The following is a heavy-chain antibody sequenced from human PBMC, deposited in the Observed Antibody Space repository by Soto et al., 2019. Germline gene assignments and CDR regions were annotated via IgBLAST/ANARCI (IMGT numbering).Heavy chain of an antibody. Sequence: GGSLRLSCVASGFTFSRYGMHWVRQAPGKGLEWVAVIWNDGSKQVYDDSVKGRFTISRDNSKNTLYLEMDSLRGEDTSVYYCARDDDYEANAIDLWGQGPLVTVSS. CDR1: GFTFSRYG. CDR2: IWNDGSKQ. D-gene: IGHD4-17*01. CDR3: ARDDDYEANAIDL. V-gene: IGHV3-33*01. J-gene: IGHJ5*02.